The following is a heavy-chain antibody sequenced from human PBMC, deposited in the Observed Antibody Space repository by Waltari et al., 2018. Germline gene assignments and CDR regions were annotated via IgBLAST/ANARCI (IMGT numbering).Heavy chain of an antibody. CDR1: GFTFSEFW. CDR2: IKQDGSDK. Sequence: EVQLVESGGGLVQPGGSLRLSCAASGFTFSEFWMRWVRQAPGKGLEWVANIKQDGSDKYYVESVKGRFTISRDNANNLLFLQMNSLRVDDTALYYCSSMDFWGKGTTVIVSS. V-gene: IGHV3-7*01. J-gene: IGHJ6*03. CDR3: SSMDF.